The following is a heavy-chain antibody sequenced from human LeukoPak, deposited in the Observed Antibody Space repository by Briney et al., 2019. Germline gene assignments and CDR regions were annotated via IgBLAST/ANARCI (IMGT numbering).Heavy chain of an antibody. CDR3: ARHSSDSSGYYQATFDY. D-gene: IGHD3-22*01. CDR2: IYCSGST. J-gene: IGHJ4*02. V-gene: IGHV4-59*08. Sequence: PSETLSLTCTVSGGSISSYYWSWIRQPPGKGLEWIGYIYCSGSTNYNPSLKSRVTISVDTSKNQFSLKLSSVTAADTAVYYCARHSSDSSGYYQATFDYWGQGTLVTVSS. CDR1: GGSISSYY.